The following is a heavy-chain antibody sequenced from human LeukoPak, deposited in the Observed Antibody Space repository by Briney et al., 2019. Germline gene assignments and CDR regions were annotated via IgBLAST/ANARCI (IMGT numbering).Heavy chain of an antibody. CDR2: ISGSGGST. CDR1: GLTFSSYA. J-gene: IGHJ5*02. Sequence: PGGSLSLSWAASGLTFSSYAMSWVRQAQGKGLEWVSAISGSGGSTYYADSVKGRLTISRDNSKNTLYLQMNSLRAEDTAVYYCTEQMYNWFDPWGQGTLVTVSS. CDR3: TEQMYNWFDP. V-gene: IGHV3-23*01.